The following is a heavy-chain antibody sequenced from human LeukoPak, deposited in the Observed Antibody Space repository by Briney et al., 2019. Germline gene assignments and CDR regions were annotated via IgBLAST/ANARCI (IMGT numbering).Heavy chain of an antibody. CDR2: ISYDGSNK. V-gene: IGHV3-30*03. J-gene: IGHJ4*02. CDR3: ATTVIVVVPAAVDY. CDR1: GFTFSSYG. Sequence: PGGSLRLSCSASGFTFSSYGMHWVRQAPGKGLEWVAVISYDGSNKYYADSVKGRFTISRDNSKNTLYLQMNSLRAEDTAVYYCATTVIVVVPAAVDYWGQGTLVTVSS. D-gene: IGHD2-2*01.